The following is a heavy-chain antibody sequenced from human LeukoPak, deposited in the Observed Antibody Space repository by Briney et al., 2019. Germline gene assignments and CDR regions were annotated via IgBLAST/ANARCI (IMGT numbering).Heavy chain of an antibody. Sequence: GGSLRLSCAASGFTFSTYAITWVRQAPGKGLEWVSSISSSSSYIYYADSVKGRFTISRDNAKNSLYLQMNSLRAEDTAVYYCARAGYYGSGSYIYYYGMDVWGQGTTVTVSS. CDR1: GFTFSTYA. CDR2: ISSSSSYI. CDR3: ARAGYYGSGSYIYYYGMDV. V-gene: IGHV3-21*01. D-gene: IGHD3-10*01. J-gene: IGHJ6*02.